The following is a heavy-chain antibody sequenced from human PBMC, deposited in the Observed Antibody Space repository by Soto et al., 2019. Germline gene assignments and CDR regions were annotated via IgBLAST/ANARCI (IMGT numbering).Heavy chain of an antibody. V-gene: IGHV4-31*03. Sequence: QVQLQESGPGLVKPSQTLSLTCTVSGGSISSGGYYWSWIRQHPGKGLEWIGYIYYSGSTYYNPSLKSRVTISVDTSKNQFSLKLSSVTAADTAVYYCARFGGRVVGATHPGAGYYYGMDVWGQGTTVTVSS. CDR2: IYYSGST. D-gene: IGHD1-26*01. CDR3: ARFGGRVVGATHPGAGYYYGMDV. CDR1: GGSISSGGYY. J-gene: IGHJ6*02.